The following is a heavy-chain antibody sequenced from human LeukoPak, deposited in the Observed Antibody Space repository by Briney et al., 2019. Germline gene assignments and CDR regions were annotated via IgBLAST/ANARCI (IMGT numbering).Heavy chain of an antibody. Sequence: GASVKVSCKASGYTFTSYGISWVRQAPGQGLEWMGWISAYNGNTNYAQKLQGRVTVTTDTSTSTAYMELRSLRSDDTAVYYCARAPRSSSWANWFDPWGQGTLVTVSS. CDR1: GYTFTSYG. J-gene: IGHJ5*02. CDR2: ISAYNGNT. V-gene: IGHV1-18*04. D-gene: IGHD6-13*01. CDR3: ARAPRSSSWANWFDP.